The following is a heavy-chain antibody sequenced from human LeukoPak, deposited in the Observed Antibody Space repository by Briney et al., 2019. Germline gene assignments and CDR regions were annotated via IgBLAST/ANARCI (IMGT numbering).Heavy chain of an antibody. V-gene: IGHV4-59*06. Sequence: SETLSLTCTVSGGSISSYYWSWIRQPPGKGLEWIGYIHYSGSAYYNPSLKSRLTISLDTSKNQFSLKLTSVTAADTAVYYCARDVPKKAPYGVDVWGQGTTVIVSS. CDR2: IHYSGSA. D-gene: IGHD5-24*01. CDR1: GGSISSYY. J-gene: IGHJ6*02. CDR3: ARDVPKKAPYGVDV.